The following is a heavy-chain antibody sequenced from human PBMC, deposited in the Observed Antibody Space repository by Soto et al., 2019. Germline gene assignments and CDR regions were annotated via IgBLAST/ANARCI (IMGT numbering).Heavy chain of an antibody. D-gene: IGHD3-9*01. CDR1: GFIFSSHN. J-gene: IGHJ6*02. V-gene: IGHV3-21*06. CDR2: ITGSSSYI. Sequence: DVQLVESGGGLVKPGGSLRLSCAASGFIFSSHNMNWVRQAPGKGLEWVSSITGSSSYIFYADSEKGRFTISRENAKNTVYLQLNSLRAEDTGVYYCARLVASETGYGMDVWGQGTTVTVSS. CDR3: ARLVASETGYGMDV.